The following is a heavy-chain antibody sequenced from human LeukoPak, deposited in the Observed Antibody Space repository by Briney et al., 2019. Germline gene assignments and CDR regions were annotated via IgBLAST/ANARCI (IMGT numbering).Heavy chain of an antibody. CDR3: ASYDYGGYGGS. J-gene: IGHJ5*02. V-gene: IGHV3-73*01. D-gene: IGHD4-17*01. CDR2: IGNKASNYAT. CDR1: GFIFSGSA. Sequence: PGRSLRLSCAASGFIFSGSAMHWVRQASGKGLEWVGHIGNKASNYATAYAASVKGRFTISRDDLQNTAYLQMNSLKTEDTAFYYCASYDYGGYGGSWGQGTLVTVSS.